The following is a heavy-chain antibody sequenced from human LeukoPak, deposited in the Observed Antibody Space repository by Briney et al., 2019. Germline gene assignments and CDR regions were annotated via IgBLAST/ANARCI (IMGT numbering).Heavy chain of an antibody. CDR1: GVTVRKNY. J-gene: IGHJ4*02. Sequence: PGGALRLSRAGSGVTVRKNYISRGRPAPGEGVGGVSVIYSGGSTYYADSVKGRFTISRDNSKNTLYLQMNSLRAEDTAVYYCARDLDSGSSDYWGQGTLVTVSS. CDR3: ARDLDSGSSDY. D-gene: IGHD1-26*01. CDR2: IYSGGST. V-gene: IGHV3-53*01.